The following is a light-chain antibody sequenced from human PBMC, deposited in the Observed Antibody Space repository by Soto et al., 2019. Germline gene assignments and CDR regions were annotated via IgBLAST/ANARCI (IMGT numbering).Light chain of an antibody. CDR3: QQYDKCSPT. CDR2: DAS. Sequence: TQTQATLYLGPGERATLSCRSSRSVSRYLAWYQQKPGQAPRLLIYDASNRATGIPVRFSGSGSGTEFTLTISCLQSEDVAVYCCQQYDKCSPTFGQGTMVDI. V-gene: IGKV3-15*01. CDR1: RSVSRY. J-gene: IGKJ1*01.